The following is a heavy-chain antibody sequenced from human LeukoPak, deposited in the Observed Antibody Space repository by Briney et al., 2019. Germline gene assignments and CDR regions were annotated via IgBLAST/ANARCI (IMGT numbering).Heavy chain of an antibody. V-gene: IGHV4-61*02. CDR2: IYTSGST. CDR1: GGSISSGSYY. D-gene: IGHD6-19*01. Sequence: PSQTLSLTCTVSGGSISSGSYYWSWIRQPAGKGLEWIGRIYTSGSTNYNPSLKSRVTISVDTSKNQFSLKLSSVTAADTAVYYCARDSLEWLVGNWFDPWGQGTLVTVSS. CDR3: ARDSLEWLVGNWFDP. J-gene: IGHJ5*02.